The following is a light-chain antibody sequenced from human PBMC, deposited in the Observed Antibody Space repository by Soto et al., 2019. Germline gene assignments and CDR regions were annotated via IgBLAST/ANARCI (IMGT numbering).Light chain of an antibody. V-gene: IGLV2-8*01. CDR2: EVS. Sequence: QSALTQPPSASGSPGQSVTISCTGMSSDVGGYNYVSWYQQHPGKAPKLMIYEVSKRPSGVPDRFSGSKSGNTASLTVSGLQAEDEADYYCSSYAGANSVVFGGGTKVTVL. CDR3: SSYAGANSVV. CDR1: SSDVGGYNY. J-gene: IGLJ2*01.